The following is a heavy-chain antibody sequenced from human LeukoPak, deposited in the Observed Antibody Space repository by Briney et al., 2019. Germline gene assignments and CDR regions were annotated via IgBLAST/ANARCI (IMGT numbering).Heavy chain of an antibody. V-gene: IGHV1-18*01. D-gene: IGHD2-15*01. CDR2: RSIYNGNT. J-gene: IGHJ4*02. CDR3: ARDVDCSGGSCYGY. Sequence: ASVKVSCKASGYDFINYGISWVRQAPGQGLEWMGWRSIYNGNTDYKLQGRVTMTRDTSTSTVYMELSSLRSEDTAVYYCARDVDCSGGSCYGYWGQGTLVTVSS. CDR1: GYDFINYG.